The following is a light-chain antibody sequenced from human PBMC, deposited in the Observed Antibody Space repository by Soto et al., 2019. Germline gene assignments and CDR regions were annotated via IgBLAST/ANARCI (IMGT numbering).Light chain of an antibody. CDR1: PSVNNNY. J-gene: IGKJ3*01. CDR3: QQDGSSPFT. V-gene: IGKV3-20*01. CDR2: GAS. Sequence: EIVLTQSPGTLALSPGERATLSCRASPSVNNNYLTWYQPKRGQAPRLLIHGASSRATGIPDRFSGSGSGTDFNLTISRLEPEDFAVYYGQQDGSSPFTFGPGTRVGIK.